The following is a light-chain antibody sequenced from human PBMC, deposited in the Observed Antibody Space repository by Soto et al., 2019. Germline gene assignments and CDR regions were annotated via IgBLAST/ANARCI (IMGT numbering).Light chain of an antibody. CDR3: SLYTSSTNYV. V-gene: IGLV2-18*01. CDR2: EVS. CDR1: SSDVGSYNR. Sequence: RGHPPSVSWSPGHSVTISCTGTSSDVGSYNRVSWYQQPPGTAPKLMIYEVSNRPSGVPDRFSGSKSGNTASLTISGLQAEEDADYYCSLYTSSTNYVFGTGTKVTVL. J-gene: IGLJ1*01.